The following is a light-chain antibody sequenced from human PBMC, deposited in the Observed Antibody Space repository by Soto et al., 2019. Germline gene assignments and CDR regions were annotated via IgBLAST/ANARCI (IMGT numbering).Light chain of an antibody. CDR1: SSDIGAGYR. CDR3: QSFDKYLSAVV. Sequence: QSVLTQPPSVSGAPGERVTISRTGSSSDIGAGYRVRWYQQVPGTAPKLLISDNTNRPSGVSVRFSGSKSGTSASLAISGLQAEDEADYYCQSFDKYLSAVVFGGGTKVTVL. CDR2: DNT. J-gene: IGLJ2*01. V-gene: IGLV1-40*01.